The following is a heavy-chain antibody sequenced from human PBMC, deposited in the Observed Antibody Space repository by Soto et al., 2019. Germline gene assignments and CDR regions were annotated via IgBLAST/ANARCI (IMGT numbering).Heavy chain of an antibody. V-gene: IGHV1-8*01. Sequence: QVQLVQSGAEVKKPGASVKVSCKASGYTFTSYDINWVRQATGQGLEWIGWMNPNSGNTGYAQKFQGRVTMTRNTSISTADVELSSLRAEDPAVYYWAREVCGWFDPWGQGTLVTVAS. J-gene: IGHJ5*02. CDR1: GYTFTSYD. CDR3: AREVCGWFDP. CDR2: MNPNSGNT. D-gene: IGHD1-20*01.